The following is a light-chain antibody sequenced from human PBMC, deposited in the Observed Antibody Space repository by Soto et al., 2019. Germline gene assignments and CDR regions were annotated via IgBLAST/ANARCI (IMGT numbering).Light chain of an antibody. Sequence: DIQTTESPSTLSASVGDRVTITCRASQSISRCLAWYQQKTGKAPKLLIYDASTLESGVPSRFSGSGSGTDFTLTISSLQPDDVATYFCKQYYRDKTAWTFGQGTKVDIK. V-gene: IGKV1-5*01. CDR2: DAS. J-gene: IGKJ1*01. CDR3: KQYYRDKTAWT. CDR1: QSISRC.